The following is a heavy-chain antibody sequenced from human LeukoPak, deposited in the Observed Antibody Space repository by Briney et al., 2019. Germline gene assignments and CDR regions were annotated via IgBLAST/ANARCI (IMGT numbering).Heavy chain of an antibody. D-gene: IGHD3-22*01. CDR3: AKDVYYYDSSGYFDY. Sequence: PGGSLRLSCAASGFTFSSYAIHWVSQAPGKGLEWVAVISYDGSYRNYADSVKGRFTISRDNTKNTLYLQMNSLRAEDAAVYYCAKDVYYYDSSGYFDYWGQGTLVTVSS. V-gene: IGHV3-30*18. CDR1: GFTFSSYA. CDR2: ISYDGSYR. J-gene: IGHJ4*02.